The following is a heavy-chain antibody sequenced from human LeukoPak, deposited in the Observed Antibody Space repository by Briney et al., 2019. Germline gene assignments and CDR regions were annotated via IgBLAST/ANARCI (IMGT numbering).Heavy chain of an antibody. CDR2: ISYSGTT. J-gene: IGHJ4*02. CDR1: GGSISSYY. CDR3: AAYDSSGYYILADY. Sequence: SETLSLTCTVSGGSISSYYWNWIRQPPGKGLEWIGYISYSGTTYYNPSLKSRVTISMDTSKNQFSLNLRSVTAADTAVYYCAAYDSSGYYILADYWGQGTLVTVSS. V-gene: IGHV4-59*06. D-gene: IGHD3-22*01.